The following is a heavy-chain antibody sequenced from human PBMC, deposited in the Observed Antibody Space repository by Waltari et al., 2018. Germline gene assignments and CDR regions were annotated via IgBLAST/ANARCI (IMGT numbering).Heavy chain of an antibody. Sequence: QVQLQESGPGLVKPSQTLSLTCTVSGGSISSGDYYWSWIRQPPGKGLEWIGYIYYSGSTYYNPSRKSRVTISVDTSKNQFSLKLSSVTAADTAVYYCARAGSTFERTPKYYFDYWGQGTLVTVSS. J-gene: IGHJ4*02. V-gene: IGHV4-30-4*08. CDR3: ARAGSTFERTPKYYFDY. D-gene: IGHD1-26*01. CDR2: IYYSGST. CDR1: GGSISSGDYY.